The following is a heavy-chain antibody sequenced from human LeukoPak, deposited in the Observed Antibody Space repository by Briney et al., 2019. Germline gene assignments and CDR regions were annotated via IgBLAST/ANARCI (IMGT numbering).Heavy chain of an antibody. CDR2: ICSSCSTI. V-gene: IGHV3-11*01. J-gene: IGHJ4*02. CDR1: GFIFSDYY. D-gene: IGHD3-10*01. CDR3: ARSSGTPVDY. Sequence: GWALRLSCAASGFIFSDYYMSWIRQAPGKGLEWVSYICSSCSTIYYADSVKGRFIISRDNAKNSLYLQMNSLRAEDTAVYYCARSSGTPVDYWGQGTLVTVSS.